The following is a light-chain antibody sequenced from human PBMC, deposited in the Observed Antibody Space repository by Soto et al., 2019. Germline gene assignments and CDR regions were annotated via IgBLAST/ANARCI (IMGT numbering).Light chain of an antibody. V-gene: IGKV1-39*01. CDR1: QSIATY. CDR3: QQSYTIPIT. CDR2: AAS. Sequence: DIQMTQSPSSLSASVGDRVTITCRASQSIATYLNWYQHKLGKAPKLLIYAASSLQTGVPSRFSRSGSGTDFTLTISSLQPEDFATYFCQQSYTIPITFGQGTRLEIK. J-gene: IGKJ5*01.